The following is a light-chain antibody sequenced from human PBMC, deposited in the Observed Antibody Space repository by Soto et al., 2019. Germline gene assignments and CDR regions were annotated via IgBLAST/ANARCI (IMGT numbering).Light chain of an antibody. Sequence: QSALTQPASVSGSPGQSITISCTGTSSDVGDYNYVSWYQQYPGKAPKPMIYEVDNRPSGVSNRFSGSKSGNTVSLAISGLQAEDEADYYCSSYTTSNIYVFGTGTKLTVL. CDR3: SSYTTSNIYV. CDR1: SSDVGDYNY. J-gene: IGLJ1*01. CDR2: EVD. V-gene: IGLV2-14*03.